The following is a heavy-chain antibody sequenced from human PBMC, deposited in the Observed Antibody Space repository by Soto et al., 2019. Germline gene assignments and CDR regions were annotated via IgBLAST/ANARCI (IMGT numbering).Heavy chain of an antibody. J-gene: IGHJ4*02. CDR2: IYPGDSDT. CDR3: ARRVTIRGYRHTLDY. Sequence: VESLKISCKGCGYSFSIYWIGGVRQVPGKGLEWMGIIYPGDSDTAYSPSFQGHVTISADNSISTAYLPWSSLKASDTALYYCARRVTIRGYRHTLDYWGQGTLDTVSS. D-gene: IGHD5-18*01. CDR1: GYSFSIYW. V-gene: IGHV5-51*01.